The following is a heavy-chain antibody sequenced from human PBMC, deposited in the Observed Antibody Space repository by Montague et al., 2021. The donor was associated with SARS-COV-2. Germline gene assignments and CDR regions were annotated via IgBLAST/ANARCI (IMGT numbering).Heavy chain of an antibody. J-gene: IGHJ4*02. CDR2: IRTTGHT. D-gene: IGHD1-26*01. CDR1: GASISTGIYE. CDR3: ARFGSGTLEFDL. V-gene: IGHV4-61*02. Sequence: TLSLTCTVSGASISTGIYEWSWIRQPAGKGLEWIGRIRTTGHTDYNSSLESRVFMSVDTSTNQFSLSLTSVTAADTAVYFCARFGSGTLEFDLWGQGTLVTVSS.